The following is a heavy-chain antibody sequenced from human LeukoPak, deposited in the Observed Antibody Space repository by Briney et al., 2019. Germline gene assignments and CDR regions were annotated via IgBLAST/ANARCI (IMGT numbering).Heavy chain of an antibody. CDR3: ARQRRDVYNLNFDY. D-gene: IGHD5-24*01. CDR2: ISAYNGNT. J-gene: IGHJ4*02. V-gene: IGHV1-18*01. CDR1: GYTFTTYD. Sequence: GASVKVSCTASGYTFTTYDISWVRQAPGQGLEWMAWISAYNGNTNYAHNLKGRFTISTDTSTNTPYLELSSLRSDDTAVYYCARQRRDVYNLNFDYWGQGTL.